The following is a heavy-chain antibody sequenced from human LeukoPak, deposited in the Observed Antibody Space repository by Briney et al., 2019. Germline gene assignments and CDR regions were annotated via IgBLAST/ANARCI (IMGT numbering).Heavy chain of an antibody. CDR1: GFTFSSYA. D-gene: IGHD3-22*01. J-gene: IGHJ4*02. V-gene: IGHV3-23*01. CDR2: ISGSGGST. Sequence: GGSLRLSCAASGFTFSSYAMSCVRQAPGKGLEWVSAISGSGGSTYYADSVKGRFTISRDNSKNTLYLQMNSLRAEDTAVYYCANVLNYYDSSGYSDYWGQGTLVTVSS. CDR3: ANVLNYYDSSGYSDY.